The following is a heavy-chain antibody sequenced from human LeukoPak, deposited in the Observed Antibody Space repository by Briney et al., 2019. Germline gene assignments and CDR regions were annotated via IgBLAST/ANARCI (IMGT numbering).Heavy chain of an antibody. J-gene: IGHJ4*02. CDR3: ARDGRIAVAGTLDY. V-gene: IGHV3-21*01. CDR2: ISSSSSYI. Sequence: GGSLRLSCAASGFTFSSYSMNWVRQAPGKGLEWVTSISSSSSYIYYADSVKGRFTISRDNAKNSLYLQMNSLRAEDTAVYYCARDGRIAVAGTLDYWGQGTLVTVSS. CDR1: GFTFSSYS. D-gene: IGHD6-19*01.